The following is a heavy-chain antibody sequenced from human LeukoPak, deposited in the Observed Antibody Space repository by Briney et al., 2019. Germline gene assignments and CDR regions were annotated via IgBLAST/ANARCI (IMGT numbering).Heavy chain of an antibody. D-gene: IGHD3-22*01. J-gene: IGHJ4*02. CDR3: AKDLTMIVVVTTTSRGDY. CDR2: ISGSGGST. V-gene: IGHV3-23*01. Sequence: GGSLRLSCAASGFTSSSYAMSWVRQAPGKGLEWVSAISGSGGSTYYADSVKGRFTISRDNSKNTLYLQMNSLRAEDTAVYYCAKDLTMIVVVTTTSRGDYWGQGTLVTVSS. CDR1: GFTSSSYA.